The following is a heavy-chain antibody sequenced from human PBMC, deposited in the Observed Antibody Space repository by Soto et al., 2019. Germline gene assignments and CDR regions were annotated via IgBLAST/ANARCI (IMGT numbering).Heavy chain of an antibody. CDR1: GGSISSGGYS. CDR2: IYHSGST. V-gene: IGHV4-30-2*01. Sequence: PSETLSLTCAVSGGSISSGGYSCNWIRQPPGKGLEWIGYIYHSGSTYYNPSLKSRVTISVDRSKNQFSLKLSSVTAADTVVYYCARGMTTVTTFDYWGQGTLVTVSS. J-gene: IGHJ4*02. CDR3: ARGMTTVTTFDY. D-gene: IGHD4-17*01.